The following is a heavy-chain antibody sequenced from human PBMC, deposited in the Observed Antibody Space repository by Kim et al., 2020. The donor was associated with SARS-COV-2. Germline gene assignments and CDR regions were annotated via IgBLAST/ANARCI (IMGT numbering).Heavy chain of an antibody. J-gene: IGHJ3*02. V-gene: IGHV3-23*01. CDR3: AKDSRFHHYDSSGYYYDAFDI. Sequence: GGSLRLSCAASGFTFSSYAMSWVRQAPGKGLEWVSAISGSGGSTYYADSVKGRFTISRDNSKNTLYLQMNSLRAEDTAVYYCAKDSRFHHYDSSGYYYDAFDIWGQGTMVTVSS. D-gene: IGHD3-22*01. CDR1: GFTFSSYA. CDR2: ISGSGGST.